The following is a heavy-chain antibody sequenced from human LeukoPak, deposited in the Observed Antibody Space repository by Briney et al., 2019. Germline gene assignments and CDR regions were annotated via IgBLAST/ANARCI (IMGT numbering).Heavy chain of an antibody. D-gene: IGHD6-6*01. CDR1: GGSFSGYY. CDR3: ARHSSSYYYYYGMDV. Sequence: SETLSLTCAVYGGSFSGYYWSWIRQPPGKGLEWIGEINHSGSTNYNPSLKSRVTISVDTSKNQFSLKLGSVTAADTAVYYCARHSSSYYYYYGMDVWGQGTTVTVSS. V-gene: IGHV4-34*01. CDR2: INHSGST. J-gene: IGHJ6*02.